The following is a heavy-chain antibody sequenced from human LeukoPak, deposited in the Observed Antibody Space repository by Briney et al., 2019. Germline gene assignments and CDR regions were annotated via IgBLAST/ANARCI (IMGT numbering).Heavy chain of an antibody. D-gene: IGHD6-6*01. CDR1: GFTFSSYG. CDR3: ARDLIAAHYYYGMDV. CDR2: IWYDGSNK. V-gene: IGHV3-33*01. Sequence: GGSLRLSCAASGFTFSSYGMHWVRQAPGKGLEWVAVIWYDGSNKYYADSVKGRFTISRDNSKNTLYLQMSSLRAEDTAVYYCARDLIAAHYYYGMDVWGQGTTVTVPS. J-gene: IGHJ6*02.